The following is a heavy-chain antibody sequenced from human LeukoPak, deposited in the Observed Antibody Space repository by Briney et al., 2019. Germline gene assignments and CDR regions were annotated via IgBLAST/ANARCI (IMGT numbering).Heavy chain of an antibody. J-gene: IGHJ2*01. D-gene: IGHD4-17*01. Sequence: SETLSLACTVSGGSISSYYWSWIRQPPGKGLEWIGYIYYSGSTNYNPSLKSRVTISVDTSKNQFSLKLSSVTAAATAVYYCARVHGDYWYFDLWGRGTLVTVSS. CDR1: GGSISSYY. CDR3: ARVHGDYWYFDL. V-gene: IGHV4-59*01. CDR2: IYYSGST.